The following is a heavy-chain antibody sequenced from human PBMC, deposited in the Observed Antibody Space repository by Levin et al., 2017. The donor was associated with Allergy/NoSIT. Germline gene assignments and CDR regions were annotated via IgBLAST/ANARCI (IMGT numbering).Heavy chain of an antibody. CDR1: GGSISSYY. J-gene: IGHJ5*02. Sequence: SETLSLTCTVSGGSISSYYWSWIRQPPGKGLEWIGYIYYSGSTNYNPSLKSRVTISVDTSKNQFSLKLSSVTAADTAVYYCARDLIWGGSKGPVWFDPWGQGTLVTVSS. CDR2: IYYSGST. V-gene: IGHV4-59*01. CDR3: ARDLIWGGSKGPVWFDP. D-gene: IGHD1-26*01.